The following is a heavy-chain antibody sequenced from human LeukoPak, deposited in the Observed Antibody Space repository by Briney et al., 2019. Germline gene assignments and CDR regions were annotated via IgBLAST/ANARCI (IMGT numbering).Heavy chain of an antibody. Sequence: PGGSLRLSCAASGFTFSGYWMSWVRQAPGKGLEWVANIKQDGSEKYYVDSVKGRFTISRDNAKNSLYLQMNSLRAEDTAVYYCAKYGMTTVTYIDYWGQGTLVTVSS. CDR1: GFTFSGYW. CDR3: AKYGMTTVTYIDY. D-gene: IGHD4-17*01. V-gene: IGHV3-7*01. J-gene: IGHJ4*02. CDR2: IKQDGSEK.